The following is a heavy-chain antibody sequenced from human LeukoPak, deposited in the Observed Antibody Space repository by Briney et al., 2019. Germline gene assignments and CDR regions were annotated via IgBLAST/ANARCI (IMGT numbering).Heavy chain of an antibody. CDR2: ISTSSSYI. CDR1: GFTFSSYW. D-gene: IGHD3-10*02. Sequence: PGGSLRLSCAASGFTFSSYWMSWVRQAPGKGLEWVSSISTSSSYINYADSVKGRFTISRDNAKNSLYLQMNSLRAEDTAVYYCAELGITMIGGVWGKGTTVTISS. V-gene: IGHV3-21*01. CDR3: AELGITMIGGV. J-gene: IGHJ6*04.